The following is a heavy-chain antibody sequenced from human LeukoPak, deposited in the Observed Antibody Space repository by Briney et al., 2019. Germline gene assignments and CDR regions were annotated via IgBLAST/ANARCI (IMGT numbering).Heavy chain of an antibody. CDR1: GFTFTSYG. CDR2: IWYDGSYK. V-gene: IGHV3-33*01. CDR3: ARDRQYCSSVSCYPDYFDY. J-gene: IGHJ4*02. Sequence: GGSLRLSCAASGFTFTSYGMHWVRQAPGKGLEWVAIIWYDGSYKYYADSVKGRFTISRDNSKNTLYLQMNSLRAEDTAVCYCARDRQYCSSVSCYPDYFDYWGQGTLVTVSS. D-gene: IGHD2-2*01.